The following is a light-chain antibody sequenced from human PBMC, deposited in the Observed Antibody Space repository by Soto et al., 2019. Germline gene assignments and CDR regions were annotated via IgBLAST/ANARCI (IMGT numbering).Light chain of an antibody. Sequence: QSALTQPRSVSGSPGQSVTISCTGTSSDVGGYDYVSWYQQYSGKAPKVIIFDVSNRPSGVPDRFSGSRSGNTASLTISGLQAEDDADYYCCSYAGTYNYWVFGGGTKVTVL. J-gene: IGLJ3*02. CDR2: DVS. CDR3: CSYAGTYNYWV. V-gene: IGLV2-11*01. CDR1: SSDVGGYDY.